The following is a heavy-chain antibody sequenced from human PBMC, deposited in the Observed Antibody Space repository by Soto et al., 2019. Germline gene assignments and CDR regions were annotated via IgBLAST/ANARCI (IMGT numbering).Heavy chain of an antibody. V-gene: IGHV1-69*12. D-gene: IGHD2-15*01. Sequence: QVQLVQSGAEVKKPGSSVKVSCKASGGTFSSYAISWVRQAPGQGLEWMGGIIPIFGTANYAQKFQGRVMITAEDATRTAYMGLSSLRSEDTAVYYCARGADIVVVVAATSYYYGMDVWGQGTTVTVSS. CDR3: ARGADIVVVVAATSYYYGMDV. CDR1: GGTFSSYA. J-gene: IGHJ6*02. CDR2: IIPIFGTA.